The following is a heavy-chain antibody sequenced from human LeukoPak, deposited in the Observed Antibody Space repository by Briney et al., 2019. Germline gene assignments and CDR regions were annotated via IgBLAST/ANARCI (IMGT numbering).Heavy chain of an antibody. D-gene: IGHD3-16*01. CDR3: ARDWGAGY. J-gene: IGHJ4*02. CDR1: GFTVSSND. Sequence: GGSLRLSCAASGFTVSSNDMSWVRQAPGKGLEWVSVFYRGGSTYHADSVKGRFTISRDISKNTLYLQMNSLRAEDMAVYYCARDWGAGYWGQGTLVTVSS. CDR2: FYRGGST. V-gene: IGHV3-66*01.